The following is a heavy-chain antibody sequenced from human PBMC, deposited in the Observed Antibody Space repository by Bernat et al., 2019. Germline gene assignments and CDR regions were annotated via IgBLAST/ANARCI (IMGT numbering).Heavy chain of an antibody. CDR3: TTDPTYYDWWSGYSLDY. CDR2: IKSKTDGGTT. Sequence: EVQLVESGGGLVKPGGSLRLSCAASGFTFSNAWMNWVRQAPGKGLEWVGRIKSKTDGGTTDYAAPVKGRFTISRDDSKNTLYLQMNSLKTEDTAVYYCTTDPTYYDWWSGYSLDYWGQGTLVTVSS. V-gene: IGHV3-15*07. D-gene: IGHD3-3*01. J-gene: IGHJ4*02. CDR1: GFTFSNAW.